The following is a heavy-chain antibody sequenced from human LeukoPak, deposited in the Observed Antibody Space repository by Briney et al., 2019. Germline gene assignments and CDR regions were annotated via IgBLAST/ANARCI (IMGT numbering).Heavy chain of an antibody. CDR2: ISHDGSNK. CDR1: GFTFSSDA. Sequence: GRSLRLSCAASGFTFSSDAMHWVRQAPGKGLEWVAVISHDGSNKYYADSVKGRSSISRDNSRSTLYLQMNSLRPEDTAVYYCARSNPGDYTLHLIDSWGQGTLVTVSS. V-gene: IGHV3-30-3*01. D-gene: IGHD4-17*01. J-gene: IGHJ4*02. CDR3: ARSNPGDYTLHLIDS.